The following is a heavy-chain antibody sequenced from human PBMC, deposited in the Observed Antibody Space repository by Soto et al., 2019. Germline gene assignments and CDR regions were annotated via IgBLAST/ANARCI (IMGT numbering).Heavy chain of an antibody. J-gene: IGHJ5*02. V-gene: IGHV1-8*01. CDR3: ARQATIFGVVDYKWFDP. CDR1: GYTFTSYD. Sequence: QVQLVQSGAEVKKPGASVKVSCKASGYTFTSYDINWVRQATGQGLEWMGWMNPNSGNTGYAQKFQGRVTMTRNTSISTAYMELSSLRSEDTAVYYCARQATIFGVVDYKWFDPWGQGTLVTVSS. CDR2: MNPNSGNT. D-gene: IGHD3-3*01.